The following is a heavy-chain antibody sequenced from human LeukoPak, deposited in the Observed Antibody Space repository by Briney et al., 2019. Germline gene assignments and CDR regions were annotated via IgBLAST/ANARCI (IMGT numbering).Heavy chain of an antibody. Sequence: GGSLRLSCAASGFSFSTYGMHWVRQAPGKGLEWVALIWNAGTNTYYADSVKGRFTISRDNSKNTLYLQMDSLRAEDTAVYYCASPRSSTSCFACYYYMDVWGKGTTVTVSS. CDR3: ASPRSSTSCFACYYYMDV. CDR1: GFSFSTYG. D-gene: IGHD2-2*01. V-gene: IGHV3-33*01. CDR2: IWNAGTNT. J-gene: IGHJ6*03.